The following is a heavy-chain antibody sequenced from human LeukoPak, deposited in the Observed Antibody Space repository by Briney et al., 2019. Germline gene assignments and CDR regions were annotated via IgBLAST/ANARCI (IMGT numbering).Heavy chain of an antibody. CDR2: INHSGST. Sequence: SETLSLTCAVYGGSFSGYYWSWIRQPPGKGLEWIGEINHSGSTNYNPSLTSRVTISVDTSKNQFSLKLSSVTAADTAVYYCARSLPARIAAAGNFIDYWGQGTLVTVSS. J-gene: IGHJ4*02. CDR3: ARSLPARIAAAGNFIDY. D-gene: IGHD6-13*01. CDR1: GGSFSGYY. V-gene: IGHV4-34*01.